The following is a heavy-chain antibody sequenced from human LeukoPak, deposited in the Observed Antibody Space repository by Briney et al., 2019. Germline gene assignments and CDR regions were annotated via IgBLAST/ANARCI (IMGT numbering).Heavy chain of an antibody. Sequence: GGSLRLSCAASGFTFSSYAMSWVRQAPGKGLEWVSAISGSGGSTYYADSVKGRFTISRDNSKNTLYLQMNSLRAEDTAVYYCARRLLWFGSFDYWGQGTLVTVSS. CDR2: ISGSGGST. CDR1: GFTFSSYA. J-gene: IGHJ4*02. V-gene: IGHV3-23*01. D-gene: IGHD3-10*01. CDR3: ARRLLWFGSFDY.